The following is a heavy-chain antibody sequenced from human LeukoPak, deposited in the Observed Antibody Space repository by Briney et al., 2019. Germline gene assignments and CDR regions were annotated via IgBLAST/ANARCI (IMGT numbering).Heavy chain of an antibody. V-gene: IGHV4-39*01. J-gene: IGHJ4*02. CDR3: ARAGYSYGIISYFDS. D-gene: IGHD5-18*01. CDR1: GGSISSSSHY. CDR2: VST. Sequence: SETLSLTCTVSGGSISSSSHYWGWIRQPPGKGLEWIGVSTYYNPSLKNRVTISRDTSKNQFSLKLSSVTAADTAIYYCARAGYSYGIISYFDSWGQGTLVTVSS.